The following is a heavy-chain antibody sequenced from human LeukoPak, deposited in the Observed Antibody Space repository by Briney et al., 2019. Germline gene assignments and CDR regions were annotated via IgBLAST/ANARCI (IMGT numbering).Heavy chain of an antibody. CDR3: ARSGYSYWYYFDY. V-gene: IGHV3-21*01. J-gene: IGHJ4*02. Sequence: GGSLRLSCAASGFTFSSYSMSWVRQAPGKGLEWVSSISSSSSYIYYADSVKGRFTISRDNAKNSLYLQMNSLRAEDTAVYYCARSGYSYWYYFDYWGQGTLVTVSS. CDR2: ISSSSSYI. D-gene: IGHD5-18*01. CDR1: GFTFSSYS.